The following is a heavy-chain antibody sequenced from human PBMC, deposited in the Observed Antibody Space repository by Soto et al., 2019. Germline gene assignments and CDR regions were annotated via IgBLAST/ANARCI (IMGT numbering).Heavy chain of an antibody. CDR3: ARVRNGYYFDY. CDR2: IYYSGST. Sequence: SETLSLTCTVSGGSIINYYWSWIRQPPGKGLEWIGYIYYSGSTNYNPSLKSRVTISVDTSKNQFSLKLISVTAADTAVYYCARVRNGYYFDYWGQGTLVTVSS. J-gene: IGHJ4*02. V-gene: IGHV4-59*01. CDR1: GGSIINYY. D-gene: IGHD2-8*01.